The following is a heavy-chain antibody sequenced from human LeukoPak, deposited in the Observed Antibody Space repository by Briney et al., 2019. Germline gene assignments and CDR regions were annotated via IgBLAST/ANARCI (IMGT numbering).Heavy chain of an antibody. CDR2: IYHSGST. Sequence: SETLSLTCTVSGYSISSGYYWGWIRQPPGKGLEWIGSIYHSGSTYYNPSLKSRVTISVDTSKNQFSLKLSSVTAADTAVYYCARDLLAVAGTNSPSLDYWGQGTLVTVSS. CDR1: GYSISSGYY. V-gene: IGHV4-38-2*02. D-gene: IGHD6-19*01. CDR3: ARDLLAVAGTNSPSLDY. J-gene: IGHJ4*02.